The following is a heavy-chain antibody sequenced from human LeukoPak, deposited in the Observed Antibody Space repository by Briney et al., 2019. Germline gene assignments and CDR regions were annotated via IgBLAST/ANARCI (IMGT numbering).Heavy chain of an antibody. CDR3: ARDRAYYYGSGSYSWFDP. D-gene: IGHD3-10*01. V-gene: IGHV4-59*01. CDR2: IYYSGST. J-gene: IGHJ5*02. Sequence: SETLSLTCTVSGGSISSYYWSWTRQPPGKGLEWIGYIYYSGSTNYNPSLKSRVTISVDTSKNQFSLKLSSVTAADTAVYYCARDRAYYYGSGSYSWFDPWGQGTLVTVSS. CDR1: GGSISSYY.